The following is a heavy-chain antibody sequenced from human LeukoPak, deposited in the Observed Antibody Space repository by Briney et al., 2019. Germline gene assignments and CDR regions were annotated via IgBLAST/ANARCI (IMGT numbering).Heavy chain of an antibody. CDR2: LYGTGKT. V-gene: IGHV3-66*01. CDR3: AGENCGGGYWYDTYYFAY. J-gene: IGHJ4*01. CDR1: GFSVSSNY. Sequence: GGSLRLSCAASGFSVSSNYLSWVRQAPGKGLEWVSVLYGTGKTYYADSVKGRFTISRDNSKNTLYLQMNSLGAEDTAVYYCAGENCGGGYWYDTYYFAYWGQGTLVSVSA. D-gene: IGHD2-21*01.